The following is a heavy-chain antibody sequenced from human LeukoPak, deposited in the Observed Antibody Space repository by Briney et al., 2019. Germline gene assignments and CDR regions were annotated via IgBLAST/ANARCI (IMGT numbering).Heavy chain of an antibody. D-gene: IGHD5-12*01. Sequence: SGGSLRLSCAASGFTFSSYSMNWVRQAPGKGLEWVSSISSSSSYIYYADSVKGRFTISRDNAKNSLYLQMNSLRAEDTAVYYCARDSPIVATKLDYWGQGTLVTVSS. CDR3: ARDSPIVATKLDY. CDR2: ISSSSSYI. V-gene: IGHV3-21*01. CDR1: GFTFSSYS. J-gene: IGHJ4*02.